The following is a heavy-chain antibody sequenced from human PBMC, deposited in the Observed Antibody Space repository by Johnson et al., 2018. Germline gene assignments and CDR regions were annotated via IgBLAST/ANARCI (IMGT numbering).Heavy chain of an antibody. D-gene: IGHD1-1*01. J-gene: IGHJ4*02. Sequence: EVQLVESGGGLVQSGGSLRLSCAVSGFTVSTKYMIWVRQAPGKGLEYVSVIDSGGRTSSADSVKGRFTISRDNSENTLSLQMNSLRREDTAVYYCASSTTTPGAFDYWGQGTQVTVSS. CDR1: GFTVSTKY. V-gene: IGHV3-66*02. CDR3: ASSTTTPGAFDY. CDR2: IDSGGRT.